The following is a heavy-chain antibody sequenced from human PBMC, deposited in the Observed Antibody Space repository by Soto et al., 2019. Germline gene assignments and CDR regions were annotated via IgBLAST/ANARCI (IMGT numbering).Heavy chain of an antibody. CDR3: ARVMAAMQNWLDP. Sequence: ASETLSLTCSVSGGSISSIDYFWSWIRQPPGKGLEWIGFIYHTGTTYYNPSLRSRATISIDTSKSQFSMKLNSVTAADTAVYYCARVMAAMQNWLDPWGQGTLVTVSS. CDR1: GGSISSIDYF. J-gene: IGHJ5*02. D-gene: IGHD2-2*01. V-gene: IGHV4-30-4*01. CDR2: IYHTGTT.